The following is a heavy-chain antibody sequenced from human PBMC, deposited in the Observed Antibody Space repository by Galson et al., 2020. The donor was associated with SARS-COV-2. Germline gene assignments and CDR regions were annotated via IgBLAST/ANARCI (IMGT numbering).Heavy chain of an antibody. CDR3: AIQPRIVAAGYHYYYGLKF. D-gene: IGHD6-13*01. CDR1: GYTFTGYY. V-gene: IGHV1-2*02. CDR2: INPQTGVT. J-gene: IGHJ6*02. Sequence: ASVKVSCKTSGYTFTGYYVHWVRQAPGQGLEWVGWINPQTGVTDYAEKFQGRVTVTSDGSISTGYMELSSLKSDDAAVYYCAIQPRIVAAGYHYYYGLKFWGQGTTVTVSS.